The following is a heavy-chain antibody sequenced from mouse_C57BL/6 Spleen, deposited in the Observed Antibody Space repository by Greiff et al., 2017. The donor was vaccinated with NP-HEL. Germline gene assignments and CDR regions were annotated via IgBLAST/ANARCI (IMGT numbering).Heavy chain of an antibody. Sequence: VQLQQSGPELVKPGASVKIPCKASGYTFTDYNMGWVKQSHGKSLERIGDINPNNGGTIYNQKFKGKAALTVDKSSSTAYMELRSLTSEDTAVYYCARNYYGSSDYWGQGTTLTVSS. CDR1: GYTFTDYN. CDR3: ARNYYGSSDY. D-gene: IGHD1-1*01. J-gene: IGHJ2*01. V-gene: IGHV1-18*01. CDR2: INPNNGGT.